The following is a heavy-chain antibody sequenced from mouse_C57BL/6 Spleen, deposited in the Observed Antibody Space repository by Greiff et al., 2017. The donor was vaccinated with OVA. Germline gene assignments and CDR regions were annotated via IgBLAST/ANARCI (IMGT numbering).Heavy chain of an antibody. J-gene: IGHJ4*01. Sequence: VQLQQSGAELVKPGASVKLSCKASGYTFTSYWLHWVKQRPGQGLEWIGMIHPNSGSTNYNEKFKSKATLTVDKSSSTAYMQLSSLTSEDSAVYYCARPYGNYAMDYWGQGTSVTVSS. V-gene: IGHV1-64*01. D-gene: IGHD2-1*01. CDR1: GYTFTSYW. CDR3: ARPYGNYAMDY. CDR2: IHPNSGST.